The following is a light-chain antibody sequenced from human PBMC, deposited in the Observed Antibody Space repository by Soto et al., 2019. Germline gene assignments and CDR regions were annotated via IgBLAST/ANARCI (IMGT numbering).Light chain of an antibody. V-gene: IGKV3-11*01. CDR2: DAS. CDR3: QQRSNWPPLT. J-gene: IGKJ4*01. Sequence: EIVLTQSPATLSLSPGERATLSCRASQSVSSYLAWYQQKPGQAPRLLIYDASNKATGIPARFSGSRYGTNFTLTFSSLEPEDFAVYYCQQRSNWPPLTFGGGTKVDIK. CDR1: QSVSSY.